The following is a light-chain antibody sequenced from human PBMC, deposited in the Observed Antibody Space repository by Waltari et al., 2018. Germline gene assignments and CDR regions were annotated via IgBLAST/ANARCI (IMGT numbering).Light chain of an antibody. CDR2: ATS. Sequence: DIQMTQSPSSVSASVGDRVTITCRASQVILGYLAWYQQRPGNAPKFLIYATSTLRSGVPSRFSGSGSGTDFTLTISDLQPEDFATYYCQQLKSYPITFGQGTRLEIK. CDR3: QQLKSYPIT. J-gene: IGKJ5*01. CDR1: QVILGY. V-gene: IGKV1-9*01.